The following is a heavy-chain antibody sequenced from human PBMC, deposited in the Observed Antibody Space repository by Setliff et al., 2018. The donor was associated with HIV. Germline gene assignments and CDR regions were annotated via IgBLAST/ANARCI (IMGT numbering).Heavy chain of an antibody. CDR1: GNTFTGYY. J-gene: IGHJ4*02. CDR2: INPNNGGT. V-gene: IGHV1-2*02. D-gene: IGHD3-22*01. Sequence: ASVKVSCKASGNTFTGYYMHWVRQAPGQGLEWMGWINPNNGGTNYAQKFQGRVTMTRDTSISTAYMELSRLRSDDTAVYYCARDYYDSSGYYQYYFDYWGQGTLVTVSS. CDR3: ARDYYDSSGYYQYYFDY.